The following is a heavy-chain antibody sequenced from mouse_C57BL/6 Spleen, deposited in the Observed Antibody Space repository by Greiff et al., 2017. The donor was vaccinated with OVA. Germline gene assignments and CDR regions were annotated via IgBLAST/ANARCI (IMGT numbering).Heavy chain of an antibody. CDR2: ISDGGSYT. D-gene: IGHD2-5*01. Sequence: EVNVVESGGGLVKPGGSLKLSCAASGFTFSSYAMSWVRQTPEQRLEWVATISDGGSYTYYPDNVKGRFTISRDNAKNNLYLQLSHLKSEDTAMYYGARDHGYSNRFAYWGQGTLVTVSA. CDR1: GFTFSSYA. J-gene: IGHJ3*01. CDR3: ARDHGYSNRFAY. V-gene: IGHV5-4*01.